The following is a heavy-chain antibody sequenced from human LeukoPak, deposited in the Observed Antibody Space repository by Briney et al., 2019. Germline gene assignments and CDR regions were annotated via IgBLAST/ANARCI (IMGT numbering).Heavy chain of an antibody. V-gene: IGHV3-48*03. CDR2: ISSSGSTI. D-gene: IGHD6-6*01. J-gene: IGHJ6*03. Sequence: GGSLRLSCAASGFTFSSYEMNWVRQAPGKGLEWVSYISSSGSTIYYADSVKGRFTISRDNAKNSLYLQMNSLRAEDTAVYYCARDQDWIAARGYMDVWGKGTTVTVSS. CDR3: ARDQDWIAARGYMDV. CDR1: GFTFSSYE.